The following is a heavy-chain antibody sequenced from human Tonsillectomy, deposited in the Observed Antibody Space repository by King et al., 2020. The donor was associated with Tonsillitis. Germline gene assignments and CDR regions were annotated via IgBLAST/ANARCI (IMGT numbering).Heavy chain of an antibody. D-gene: IGHD2-2*01. V-gene: IGHV3-11*05. CDR2: ISSMSTST. Sequence: QLVQSGGGLVKPGGSLRLSCAASGVTFSDYYMSWIRQAPGKGLEWGSYISSMSTSTNYAHSAKGRFTTSSDNAKNSVYLQMNSLRADDTAVYYCATSGGYCSSTSCYLGAFDIWGQGTMVTVSS. J-gene: IGHJ3*02. CDR1: GVTFSDYY. CDR3: ATSGGYCSSTSCYLGAFDI.